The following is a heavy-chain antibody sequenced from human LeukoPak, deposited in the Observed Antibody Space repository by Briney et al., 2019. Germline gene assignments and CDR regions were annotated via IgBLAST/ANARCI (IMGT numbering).Heavy chain of an antibody. V-gene: IGHV4-59*01. CDR1: GFTFSSYA. D-gene: IGHD1-26*01. Sequence: PGGSLRLSCAASGFTFSSYAMSWIRQPPGKGLEWIGYIYYSGSTNYNPSLKSRVTISVDTSKNQFSLKLSSVTAADTAVYYCARVGGSYSVGNWFDPWGQGTLVTVSS. CDR3: ARVGGSYSVGNWFDP. J-gene: IGHJ5*02. CDR2: IYYSGST.